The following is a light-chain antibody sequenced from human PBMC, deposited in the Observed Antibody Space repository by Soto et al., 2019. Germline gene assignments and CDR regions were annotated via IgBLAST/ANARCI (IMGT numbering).Light chain of an antibody. CDR2: EAS. J-gene: IGKJ4*01. CDR3: QQYHSYPVT. V-gene: IGKV1-16*01. CDR1: QSIGNF. Sequence: DIQMTQSPSSLSASVGDTVTITCRASQSIGNFLAWFQQKPGKAPTSLISEASSLQSGVPSRFSGSGSGTDFTLTISSLQPEDFATYYCQQYHSYPVTFGGGTKVEF.